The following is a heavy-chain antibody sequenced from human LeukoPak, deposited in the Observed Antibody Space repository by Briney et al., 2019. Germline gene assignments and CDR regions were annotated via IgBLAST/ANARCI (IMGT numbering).Heavy chain of an antibody. CDR1: GFTFSDYY. D-gene: IGHD2-15*01. Sequence: PGGSLRLSCAASGFTFSDYYMSWIRQAPGKGLEWVSYISSSGSTIYYADSVKGRFTISRDNAKNSLYLQMNSLRAEDTAVYYCARDCHSSSFLCWGFDPWGQGTLVTVSS. V-gene: IGHV3-11*01. CDR2: ISSSGSTI. J-gene: IGHJ5*02. CDR3: ARDCHSSSFLCWGFDP.